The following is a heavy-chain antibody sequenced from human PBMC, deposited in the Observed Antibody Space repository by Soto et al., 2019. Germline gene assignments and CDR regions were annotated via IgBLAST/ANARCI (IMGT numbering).Heavy chain of an antibody. CDR1: GYTFSSSY. D-gene: IGHD5-12*01. V-gene: IGHV1-46*01. J-gene: IGHJ3*02. CDR3: ARGRSYSGDDLQEDGFDI. CDR2: MKPSGDGT. Sequence: QVQLMQSGTEVKEPGGSVNLSRKASGYTFSSSYIHWVRQAPGQGLAWMGMMKPSGDGTNYAQNCQGRVTMTRDKATSTVYMEMSSLSSAATAVYYCARGRSYSGDDLQEDGFDIWGQGTMVALS.